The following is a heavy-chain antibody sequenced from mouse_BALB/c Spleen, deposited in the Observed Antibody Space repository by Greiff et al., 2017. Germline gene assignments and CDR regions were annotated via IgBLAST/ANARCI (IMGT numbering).Heavy chain of an antibody. CDR1: GFSLTSYG. CDR2: IWAGGST. Sequence: VQLQESGPGLVAPSQSLSITCTVSGFSLTSYGVHWVRQPPGKGLEWLGVIWAGGSTNYNSALMSRLSISKDNSKSQVFLKMNSLQTDDTAMYYCARDENYYGSSYEAWFAYWGQGNLVTVGA. CDR3: ARDENYYGSSYEAWFAY. J-gene: IGHJ3*01. D-gene: IGHD1-1*01. V-gene: IGHV2-9*02.